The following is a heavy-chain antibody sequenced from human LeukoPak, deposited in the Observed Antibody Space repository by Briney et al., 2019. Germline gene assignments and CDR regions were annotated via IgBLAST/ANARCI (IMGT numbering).Heavy chain of an antibody. CDR3: ATRDCSSTSCYLLGFDP. J-gene: IGHJ5*02. Sequence: GASVKVSCKASGYTFTSYYINWVRQATGQGLEWMGWINPNSGNTGYAQKFQGRVTMTRNTSISTAYMELNSLRSEDTAVYYCATRDCSSTSCYLLGFDPWGQGTLVTVSS. CDR1: GYTFTSYY. CDR2: INPNSGNT. V-gene: IGHV1-8*01. D-gene: IGHD2-2*01.